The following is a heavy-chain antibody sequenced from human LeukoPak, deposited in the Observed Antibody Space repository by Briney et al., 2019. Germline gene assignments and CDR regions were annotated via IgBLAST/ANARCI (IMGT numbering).Heavy chain of an antibody. CDR3: ARGRGQLVPLDY. D-gene: IGHD6-6*01. V-gene: IGHV1-8*02. CDR2: RNPNSGNT. CDR1: GYTLTNYD. J-gene: IGHJ4*02. Sequence: ASVKVSCKASGYTLTNYDINWVRHATGQRLEWMGWRNPNSGNTGYAQKFQATDTITRKTSVSTAYMELSGLGSDDSAVYYCARGRGQLVPLDYWGQGTLVTVSS.